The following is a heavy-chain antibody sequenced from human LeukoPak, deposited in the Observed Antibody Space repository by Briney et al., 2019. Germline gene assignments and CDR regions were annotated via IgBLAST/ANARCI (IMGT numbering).Heavy chain of an antibody. CDR2: INHSGST. CDR3: ARERVHFDWSYNWFDP. J-gene: IGHJ5*02. Sequence: SETLSLTCAVYGESFSGYYWSWIRQSPGKGLEWIGEINHSGSTNYNPSLKSRVTISVDTSKNQFSLKLSSVTAADTAVYYCARERVHFDWSYNWFDPWGQGTLVTVSS. CDR1: GESFSGYY. D-gene: IGHD3-9*01. V-gene: IGHV4-34*01.